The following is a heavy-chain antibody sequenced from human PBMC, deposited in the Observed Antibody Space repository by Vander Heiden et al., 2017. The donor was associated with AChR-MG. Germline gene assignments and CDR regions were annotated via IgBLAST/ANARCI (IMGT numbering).Heavy chain of an antibody. J-gene: IGHJ4*02. CDR1: GFTFSSYS. CDR2: ISSSSSYI. D-gene: IGHD6-19*01. V-gene: IGHV3-21*01. CDR3: ARVDSSGWYVVLDY. Sequence: EVQLVESGGGLVKPGGSLRLSCAASGFTFSSYSMNWVRQAPGKGLEWVSSISSSSSYIYYADSVKGRFTISRDNAKNSLYLQMNSLRAEDTAVYYCARVDSSGWYVVLDYWGQGTLVTVSS.